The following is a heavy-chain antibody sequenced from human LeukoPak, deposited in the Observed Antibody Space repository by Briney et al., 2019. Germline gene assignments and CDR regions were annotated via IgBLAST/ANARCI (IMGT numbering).Heavy chain of an antibody. V-gene: IGHV3-21*01. D-gene: IGHD3-3*01. Sequence: GGSLRLSCAASGFTFSSYSMNWVRQAPGKGLEWVSSISSSSSYIYYADSVKGRFTISRDNAKNSLYLQMNSLRAEDTTVYYCARAGVVRYYFDYWGQGTLVTVSP. CDR2: ISSSSSYI. CDR3: ARAGVVRYYFDY. J-gene: IGHJ4*02. CDR1: GFTFSSYS.